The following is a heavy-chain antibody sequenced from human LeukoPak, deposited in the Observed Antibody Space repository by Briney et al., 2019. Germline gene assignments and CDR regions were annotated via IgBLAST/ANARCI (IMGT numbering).Heavy chain of an antibody. D-gene: IGHD3-9*01. CDR1: GYSFANYW. V-gene: IGHV5-51*01. J-gene: IGHJ4*02. CDR2: IYPGDSDT. Sequence: GESLKISCKGSGYSFANYWIGWVRQMPGKGLEWMGIIYPGDSDTRYSPSFQGQVTISADKSISTAYLQWSSLKASDTAMYYCASSLDRYYFDYWGQGTLVTVSS. CDR3: ASSLDRYYFDY.